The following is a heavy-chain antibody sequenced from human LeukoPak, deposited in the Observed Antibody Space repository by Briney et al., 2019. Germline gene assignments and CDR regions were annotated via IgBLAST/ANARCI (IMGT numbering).Heavy chain of an antibody. V-gene: IGHV4-34*01. CDR3: ARVYSSGSFDY. D-gene: IGHD6-19*01. CDR1: GGSFSGYY. J-gene: IGHJ4*02. Sequence: PSETLSLTCAVYGGSFSGYYWSWIRQPPGKGLEWIGEINHSGSTNYNPSLKSRVTISVDTSKNQFSLKLSSVTAADTAVYYCARVYSSGSFDYWGQGTLVTVSS. CDR2: INHSGST.